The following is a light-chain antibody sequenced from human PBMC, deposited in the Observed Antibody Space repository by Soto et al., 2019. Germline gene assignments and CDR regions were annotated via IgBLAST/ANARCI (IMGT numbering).Light chain of an antibody. CDR3: AAWDDSLNDPV. Sequence: QSVLTQPPSASGTPGQRVTISCSGSSSNIGRYTVNWYQQLPGTAPTLLISTNNQRPAGVPDRFSGSKSGTSASLAISGLQSKDAADYYCAAWDDSLNDPVFGGGTKLTVL. V-gene: IGLV1-44*01. CDR1: SSNIGRYT. J-gene: IGLJ2*01. CDR2: TNN.